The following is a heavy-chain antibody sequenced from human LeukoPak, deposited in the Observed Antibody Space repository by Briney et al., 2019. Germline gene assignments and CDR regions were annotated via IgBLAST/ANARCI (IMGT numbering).Heavy chain of an antibody. CDR2: VWYDGSDK. CDR1: GFTFSTYG. V-gene: IGHV3-33*01. Sequence: PGGSLRLSCAASGFTFSTYGMHWVRQAPAKGLEWVALVWYDGSDKFYEDSVKGRFTISRDNSKNTLYLQMNSLRAEDTAVYYCARDRSYGSGNYYPDYWGQGTLVTVSS. D-gene: IGHD3-10*01. J-gene: IGHJ4*02. CDR3: ARDRSYGSGNYYPDY.